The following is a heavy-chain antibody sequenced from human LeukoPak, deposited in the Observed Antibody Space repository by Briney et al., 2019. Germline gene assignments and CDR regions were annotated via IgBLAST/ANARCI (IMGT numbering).Heavy chain of an antibody. CDR2: IYTSGST. CDR3: ARAAYSGYDGVNWFDP. Sequence: SETLSLTYTVSGGYISSYYRSWIRQPARKGLEWIGRIYTSGSTNYNPPLKSRFTMSVDTSKNQFSLKLSSVTAADTAVYYCARAAYSGYDGVNWFDPWGQGTLVTVSS. D-gene: IGHD5-12*01. V-gene: IGHV4-4*07. J-gene: IGHJ5*02. CDR1: GGYISSYY.